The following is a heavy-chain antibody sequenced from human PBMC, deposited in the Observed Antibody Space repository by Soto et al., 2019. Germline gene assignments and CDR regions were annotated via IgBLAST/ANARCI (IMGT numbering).Heavy chain of an antibody. Sequence: QPGGSLRLSGAASGFTFSRYAMHWVRQAPGKGLEWVAVILYDGSDKYYADSVKGRFTISRDNSKNTLYLQMNSLRAEDTAVYNCARDRIAAVAMGSYYYGLDVWGQGTTVTVSS. CDR2: ILYDGSDK. J-gene: IGHJ6*02. V-gene: IGHV3-30-3*01. D-gene: IGHD6-13*01. CDR1: GFTFSRYA. CDR3: ARDRIAAVAMGSYYYGLDV.